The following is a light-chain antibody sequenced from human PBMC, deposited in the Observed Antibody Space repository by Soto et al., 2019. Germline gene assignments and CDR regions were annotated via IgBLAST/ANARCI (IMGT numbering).Light chain of an antibody. CDR1: QDISNY. Sequence: AIRMTQSPSSLSASTGDRVTITCRASQDISNYLVWYQQKPGKAPKVLIHAASTLQGGVSSRFSGSGSGTYFARTIGRLLSEDFATYYCQHYYGYPWTFGQGIKVEV. J-gene: IGKJ1*01. V-gene: IGKV1-8*01. CDR2: AAS. CDR3: QHYYGYPWT.